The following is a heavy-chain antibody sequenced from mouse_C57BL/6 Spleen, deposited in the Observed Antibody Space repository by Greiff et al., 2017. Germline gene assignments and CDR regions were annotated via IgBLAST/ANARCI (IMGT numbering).Heavy chain of an antibody. CDR1: GYTFTEYT. V-gene: IGHV1-62-2*01. D-gene: IGHD1-1*01. J-gene: IGHJ2*01. Sequence: QVQLQQSGAELVKPGASVKLSCKASGYTFTEYTIHWVKQRSGQGLEWIGWFYPGSGSIKYNEKFKDKATLTADNSSSTVYMELSRLTSEDSAVYFCARHEGNYYGSLYYFDYWGQGTTLTVSS. CDR3: ARHEGNYYGSLYYFDY. CDR2: FYPGSGSI.